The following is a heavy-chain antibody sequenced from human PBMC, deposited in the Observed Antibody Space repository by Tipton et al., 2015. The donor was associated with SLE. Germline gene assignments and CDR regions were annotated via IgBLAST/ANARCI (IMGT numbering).Heavy chain of an antibody. Sequence: GLVKPSETLSLTCSVSGVSISSSRYYSSWSWIRQSAGKGLEWIGRISSTGSTNYNPSLKSRVTMSVDTSENQFSLRVTSVTAADSAIYYCTRDRTPDYYYYYMDVWGKGTTVTVSS. CDR3: TRDRTPDYYYYYMDV. D-gene: IGHD2-15*01. J-gene: IGHJ6*03. CDR1: GVSISSSRYYSS. CDR2: ISSTGST. V-gene: IGHV4-61*02.